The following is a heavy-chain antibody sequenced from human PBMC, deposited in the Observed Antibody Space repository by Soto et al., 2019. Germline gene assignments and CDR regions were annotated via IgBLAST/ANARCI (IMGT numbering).Heavy chain of an antibody. CDR2: IYHSGST. Sequence: QVQLQESGPGLVKPSGTLSLTCAVSGGSISSSNWWSWVRQPPGKGLEWIGEIYHSGSTNYSQSLKSRVTISVDTSTTQCSVKLSSVTAADTAVYYCATCIAGRGPIDYWGQGTLVTVSS. CDR1: GGSISSSNW. D-gene: IGHD6-6*01. J-gene: IGHJ4*02. CDR3: ATCIAGRGPIDY. V-gene: IGHV4-4*02.